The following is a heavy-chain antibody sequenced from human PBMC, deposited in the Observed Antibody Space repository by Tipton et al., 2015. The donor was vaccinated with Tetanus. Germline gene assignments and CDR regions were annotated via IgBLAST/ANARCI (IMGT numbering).Heavy chain of an antibody. Sequence: QLVQSGGGLVQPGGSLRLSCKASGYTFSAHTMHWVRQAPGKGLEWVAAISSSSSYIYYADSVKGRFTIFRDNANNSVYLQMYSLGPEDTALYYCARKGYSYATPGLDTWGQGILVTVSS. CDR2: ISSSSSYI. D-gene: IGHD5-12*01. CDR3: ARKGYSYATPGLDT. J-gene: IGHJ5*02. CDR1: GYTFSAHT. V-gene: IGHV3-21*01.